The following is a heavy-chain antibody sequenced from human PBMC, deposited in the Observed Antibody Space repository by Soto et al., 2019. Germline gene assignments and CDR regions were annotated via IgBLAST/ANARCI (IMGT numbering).Heavy chain of an antibody. D-gene: IGHD2-2*02. J-gene: IGHJ4*02. CDR3: ARQSRYQLLYGAFDY. CDR2: IDPSDSYT. CDR1: GYSFTSYR. Sequence: GESLKISCKGSGYSFTSYRISWVRQMPGKGLEWMGRIDPSDSYTNYSPSFQGHVTISADKSISTAYLQWSSLKASDTAMYYCARQSRYQLLYGAFDYWGQGTLVTVSP. V-gene: IGHV5-10-1*01.